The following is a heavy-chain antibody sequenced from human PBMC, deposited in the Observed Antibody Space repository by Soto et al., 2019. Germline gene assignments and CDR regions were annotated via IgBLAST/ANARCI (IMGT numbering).Heavy chain of an antibody. D-gene: IGHD6-13*01. CDR1: GVTFSSYW. V-gene: IGHV3-7*01. CDR2: IKQDGSEE. Sequence: EVQLVESGGGLVQPGGYLRISCVDSGVTFSSYWMSWVRQAPVKGLEWVGNIKQDGSEENYVDSVKGRFTISRDNAKNSMYLQMNSLRAEDTAVYYCARIAASGRGWDVWGQGTTVVVSS. J-gene: IGHJ6*02. CDR3: ARIAASGRGWDV.